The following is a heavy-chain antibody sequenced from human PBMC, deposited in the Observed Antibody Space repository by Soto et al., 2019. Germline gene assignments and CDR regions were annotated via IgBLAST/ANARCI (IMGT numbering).Heavy chain of an antibody. J-gene: IGHJ4*02. D-gene: IGHD5-18*01. Sequence: GESLKISCKGSGYRFTTYWIAWVRQMPGKGLEWLGIIYPGDSEIRYSLSFDGQVTISADKSISTAYLQWSSLKASDTAMYYCARFPGPDMVFFDYWGQGTLVNVSS. CDR2: IYPGDSEI. CDR1: GYRFTTYW. V-gene: IGHV5-51*01. CDR3: ARFPGPDMVFFDY.